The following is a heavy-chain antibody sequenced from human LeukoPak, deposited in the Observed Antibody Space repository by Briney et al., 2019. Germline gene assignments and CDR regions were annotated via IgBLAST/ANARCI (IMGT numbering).Heavy chain of an antibody. Sequence: PGGSLRLSCAASGFTVSSNYMSWVRQAPGEGLEWVSVIYSGGSTYYADSVKGRFTISRDNSKNTLYLQMNSLRAEDTAVYYCAKGDTTWELPHDYWGQGTLVTVSS. CDR2: IYSGGST. CDR3: AKGDTTWELPHDY. J-gene: IGHJ4*02. V-gene: IGHV3-66*01. D-gene: IGHD1-26*01. CDR1: GFTVSSNY.